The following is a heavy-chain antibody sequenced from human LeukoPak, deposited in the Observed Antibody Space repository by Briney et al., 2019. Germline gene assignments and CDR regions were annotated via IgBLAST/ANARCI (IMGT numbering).Heavy chain of an antibody. Sequence: PSQTLSLTCAVSGGSISSGGYSWSWIRQPPGKGLEWIGYIYHSGSTYYNPSLKSRVTISVDRSKNQFSLKLSSVTAADTAVYYCARGRVALWQNWFDPWGQGTLVTVSS. CDR3: ARGRVALWQNWFDP. CDR1: GGSISSGGYS. J-gene: IGHJ5*02. V-gene: IGHV4-30-2*01. D-gene: IGHD3-16*01. CDR2: IYHSGST.